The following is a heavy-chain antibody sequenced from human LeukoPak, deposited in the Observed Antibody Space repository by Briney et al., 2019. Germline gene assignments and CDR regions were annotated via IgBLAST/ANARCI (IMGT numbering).Heavy chain of an antibody. CDR2: IYSNGNT. CDR3: ASLKAARGY. J-gene: IGHJ4*02. V-gene: IGHV3-53*01. Sequence: GGSLRLSCAASGFTVSSNYMSWVRQAPGKGLEWVSIIYSNGNTYYADSVKGRFTISRDNSKNNLYLQMSSLRAEDTAVYYCASLKAARGYWGQGTLVTVSS. CDR1: GFTVSSNY. D-gene: IGHD6-6*01.